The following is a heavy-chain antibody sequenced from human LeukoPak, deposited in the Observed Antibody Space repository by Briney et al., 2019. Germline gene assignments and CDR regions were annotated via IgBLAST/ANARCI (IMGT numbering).Heavy chain of an antibody. CDR1: GFALSSYA. CDR3: ARAPVTSCRGAFCYPFDI. Sequence: GGSLRLSCAASGFALSSYAMSWVRQAPGKGLEWVSATRSSDAGTYHAESVRGRFTISRDNSKNTLYLQMNSLRADDAAVYYCARAPVTSCRGAFCYPFDIWGQGTLVTVSS. D-gene: IGHD2-15*01. CDR2: TRSSDAGT. J-gene: IGHJ4*02. V-gene: IGHV3-23*01.